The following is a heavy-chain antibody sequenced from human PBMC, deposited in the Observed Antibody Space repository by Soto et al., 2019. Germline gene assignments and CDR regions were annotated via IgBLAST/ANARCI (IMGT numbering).Heavy chain of an antibody. D-gene: IGHD3-10*01. CDR2: ISGSDGKT. Sequence: LXLSCAASGFSFCSYALSWVRQAPGKGLEWVSTISGSDGKTFYADAVKGRFSISRDTSQNTLYLQMNSLRADDTAIYYYARWSYLDYWGQGTRVTGSS. J-gene: IGHJ4*02. V-gene: IGHV3-23*01. CDR1: GFSFCSYA. CDR3: ARWSYLDY.